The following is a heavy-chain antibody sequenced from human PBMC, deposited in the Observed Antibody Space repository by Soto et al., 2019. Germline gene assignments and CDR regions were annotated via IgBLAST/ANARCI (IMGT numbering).Heavy chain of an antibody. J-gene: IGHJ4*02. CDR2: IYYSGSA. D-gene: IGHD6-19*01. V-gene: IGHV4-30-4*01. CDR3: ARGLGSGWYVYFDY. Sequence: SETLSLTCTVSGGSIRSGAYFWSWIRQPPGKGLEWIGYIYYSGSAHYNPSLKSRVIISVDTSKNQLSLKLSPVTAADTAVYYCARGLGSGWYVYFDYWGQGDLVTVS. CDR1: GGSIRSGAYF.